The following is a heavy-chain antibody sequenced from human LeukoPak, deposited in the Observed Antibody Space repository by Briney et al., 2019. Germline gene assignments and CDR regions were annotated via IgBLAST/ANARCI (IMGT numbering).Heavy chain of an antibody. CDR1: GFTFSSYG. J-gene: IGHJ4*02. CDR2: ISYDGSNE. D-gene: IGHD3-22*01. CDR3: AKERMVMGPTDY. Sequence: PGRSLRLSCAASGFTFSSYGMHWVRQAPGKGLEWVAVISYDGSNEYYADSVKGRFTISRDNSKNTLYLQMNSLRAEDTAVYYCAKERMVMGPTDYWGQGTLVTVSS. V-gene: IGHV3-30*18.